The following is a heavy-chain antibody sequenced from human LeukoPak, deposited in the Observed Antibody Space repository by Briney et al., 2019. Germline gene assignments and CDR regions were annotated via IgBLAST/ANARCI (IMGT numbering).Heavy chain of an antibody. J-gene: IGHJ4*02. CDR3: ARAGIRYSSSWFGIDS. D-gene: IGHD6-13*01. CDR2: IYYGGSI. Sequence: SETLSHTCSVSGASIKTYYWSWVRQSPGKGLEWLAYIYYGGSINYNPSPSLTRRLTISVDTSKSQFSLELTSVTAADTAVYYCARAGIRYSSSWFGIDSWGQGTLVAVSS. CDR1: GASIKTYY. V-gene: IGHV4-59*01.